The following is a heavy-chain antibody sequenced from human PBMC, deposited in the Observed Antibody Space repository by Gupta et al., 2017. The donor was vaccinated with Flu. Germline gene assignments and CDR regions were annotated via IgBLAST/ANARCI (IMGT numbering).Heavy chain of an antibody. J-gene: IGHJ4*02. V-gene: IGHV4-39*01. CDR1: SIRRPTYY. Sequence: SIRRPTYYWGWIRQPPGKGLEWIGNIYHSGSTFYTPSLRTRVTISVDTSKSQFSLKLNSVTAADTAVYYCARYSGSYFFDFWGQGTLVTVSS. CDR3: ARYSGSYFFDF. D-gene: IGHD1-26*01. CDR2: IYHSGST.